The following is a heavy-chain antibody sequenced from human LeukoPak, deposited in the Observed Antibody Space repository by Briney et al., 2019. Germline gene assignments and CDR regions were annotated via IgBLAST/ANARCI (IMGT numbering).Heavy chain of an antibody. D-gene: IGHD3-10*01. J-gene: IGHJ3*01. V-gene: IGHV1-18*01. CDR2: TSAYNGNT. CDR3: AKVKLSGDDAFDV. CDR1: GYTFSRYG. Sequence: ASVRVSCKASGYTFSRYGITWVRQAPGQGLEWVAWTSAYNGNTNYAHSVQGRLTMTTDISTSTAYMDLRSLKPDDTAVYYCAKVKLSGDDAFDVWGQGTTVIVSS.